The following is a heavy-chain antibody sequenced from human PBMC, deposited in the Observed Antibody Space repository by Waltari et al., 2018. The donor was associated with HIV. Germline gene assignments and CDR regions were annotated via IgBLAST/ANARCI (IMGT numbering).Heavy chain of an antibody. V-gene: IGHV4-38-2*02. CDR3: ARETPNCGDGGCYRALGWFDP. CDR1: GHSISSGYY. J-gene: IGHJ5*02. CDR2: ISHSDYT. Sequence: QVQLQESGPRLMKASETLSLTCTVSGHSISSGYYWAWIRQPPGTRLEWIGTISHSDYTYYNPALESRVTIAVDTSKNHFSLRLSSVTDADTAMYYCARETPNCGDGGCYRALGWFDPWGQGTLVTVSS. D-gene: IGHD2-15*01.